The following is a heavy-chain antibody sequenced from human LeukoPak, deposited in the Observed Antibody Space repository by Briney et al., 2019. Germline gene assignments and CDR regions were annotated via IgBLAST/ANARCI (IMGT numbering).Heavy chain of an antibody. CDR2: ISSSSSYI. V-gene: IGHV3-21*01. J-gene: IGHJ4*02. D-gene: IGHD4-11*01. CDR1: GFTFSSYS. Sequence: PGGSLRLSCAASGFTFSSYSMNWVRQAPGKGLEWVSSISSSSSYIYYADSVKGRFTISRDNAKNSLYLQMNRLRSEDTAVYYCARDDYSNPFDYWGQGTLVTVSS. CDR3: ARDDYSNPFDY.